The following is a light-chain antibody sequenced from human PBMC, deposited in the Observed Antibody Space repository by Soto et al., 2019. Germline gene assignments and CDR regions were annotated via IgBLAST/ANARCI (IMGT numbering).Light chain of an antibody. CDR2: DAS. CDR1: QTIATW. J-gene: IGKJ1*01. V-gene: IGKV1-5*01. CDR3: QQYNSYWT. Sequence: DIKMTQSPSTLSASLGDRVTITCRASQTIATWLAWYQQKPGTAPKLLIYDASTLEGGVPSRFSGSGSGTEFTLAISGLQADDFATYYCQQYNSYWTFGQGTKVDI.